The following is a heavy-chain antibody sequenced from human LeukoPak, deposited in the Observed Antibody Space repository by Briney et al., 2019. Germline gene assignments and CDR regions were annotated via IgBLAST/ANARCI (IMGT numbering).Heavy chain of an antibody. Sequence: SETLSLTCTVSGGSISSYYWSWIRQSPGKGLEWIGYIYYSGSTNYNPSLKSRVTISVDTSRNQFSLKLSSVTAADTAVYYCARDREVEMATMAGGVAYWGQGTLVTVSS. CDR1: GGSISSYY. CDR2: IYYSGST. J-gene: IGHJ4*02. D-gene: IGHD5-24*01. CDR3: ARDREVEMATMAGGVAY. V-gene: IGHV4-59*12.